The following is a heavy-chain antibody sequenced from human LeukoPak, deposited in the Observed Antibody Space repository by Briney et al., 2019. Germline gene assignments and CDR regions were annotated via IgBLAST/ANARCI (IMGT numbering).Heavy chain of an antibody. CDR1: GFTFSSYW. V-gene: IGHV3-74*01. CDR2: IESNGLT. J-gene: IGHJ5*01. Sequence: PGVSLRLSCEASGFTFSSYWMHWVRQIPGKGLMWVSRIESNGLTLYADSVRDRFTISRDNGKNTIYLQMNSLRVDDTAIYYCAKAATYFYGSVTYDWFESWGQGTLVTVSS. D-gene: IGHD3-10*01. CDR3: AKAATYFYGSVTYDWFES.